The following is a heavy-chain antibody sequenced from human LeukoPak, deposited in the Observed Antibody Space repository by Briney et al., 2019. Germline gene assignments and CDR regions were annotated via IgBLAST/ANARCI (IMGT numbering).Heavy chain of an antibody. CDR3: ARIPGGDGSDYYYYGMDV. D-gene: IGHD3-10*01. V-gene: IGHV4-31*03. Sequence: SETLSLTCTVSGGSISSGGYYWSWIRQHPGKGLEWIGYIYYSGSTYYNPSLKSRVTISVDTSKNPFSLKLSSVTAADTAVYYCARIPGGDGSDYYYYGMDVWGKGTTVTVSS. J-gene: IGHJ6*04. CDR1: GGSISSGGYY. CDR2: IYYSGST.